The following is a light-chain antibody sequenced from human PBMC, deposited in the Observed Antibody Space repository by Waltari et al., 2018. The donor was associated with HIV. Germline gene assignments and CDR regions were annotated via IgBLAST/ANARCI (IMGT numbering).Light chain of an antibody. J-gene: IGLJ1*01. V-gene: IGLV2-8*01. Sequence: QSALTQPPSASGSPGQSVTISCTGASSHVGAFKYVSWYQQHPGKAPKLLIYDVTKRPSGVPDRFSGSKSGNTASLTVSGLQAEDEAHYYCSSYAGSSMSYAFGTGTKVTVL. CDR3: SSYAGSSMSYA. CDR1: SSHVGAFKY. CDR2: DVT.